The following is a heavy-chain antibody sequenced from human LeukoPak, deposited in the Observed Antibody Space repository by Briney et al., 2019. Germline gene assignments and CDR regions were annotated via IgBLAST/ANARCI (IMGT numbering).Heavy chain of an antibody. CDR2: IYYSGST. Sequence: SETLSLTCTVSGGSISSYYWSWIRQPPGKGLEWIGYIYYSGSTNYNPSLKSRVTISVDTSKNQFSLKLSSVTAADTAVYYCAGLKTYYYDSNWFDPWGQGTLVTVSS. J-gene: IGHJ5*02. CDR1: GGSISSYY. CDR3: AGLKTYYYDSNWFDP. D-gene: IGHD3-22*01. V-gene: IGHV4-59*01.